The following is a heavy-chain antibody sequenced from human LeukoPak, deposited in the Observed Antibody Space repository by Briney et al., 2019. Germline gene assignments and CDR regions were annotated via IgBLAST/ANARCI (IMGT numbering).Heavy chain of an antibody. Sequence: PGGSLRLSCPASGFTVSSNYMSWVRQAPGKWLEWVSILYSSGDTRYAASVKDRFTISRDYSKNTLYLQMNSQRAEDTAVYYCARGPQANWGGGDGDYWGQGTLVTVSS. CDR2: LYSSGDT. J-gene: IGHJ4*02. D-gene: IGHD7-27*01. CDR3: ARGPQANWGGGDGDY. CDR1: GFTVSSNY. V-gene: IGHV3-66*01.